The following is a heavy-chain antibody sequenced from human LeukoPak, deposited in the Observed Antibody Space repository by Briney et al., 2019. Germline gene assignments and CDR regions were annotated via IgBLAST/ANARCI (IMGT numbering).Heavy chain of an antibody. CDR2: ISSSGSTI. CDR3: ARFSPATDY. CDR1: GFTVRSYE. D-gene: IGHD6-25*01. V-gene: IGHV3-48*03. Sequence: GGSLRLSCAASGFTVRSYEMNWVRQAPGKGLEWVSYISSSGSTIYYADSVKGRFTISRDNAKNSLYLQMNSLRAEDTAVYYCARFSPATDYWGQGTLVTVSS. J-gene: IGHJ4*02.